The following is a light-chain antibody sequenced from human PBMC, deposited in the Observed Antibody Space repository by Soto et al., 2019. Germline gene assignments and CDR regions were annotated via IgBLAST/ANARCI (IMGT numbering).Light chain of an antibody. CDR2: DAS. J-gene: IGKJ5*01. Sequence: EIVLTQSPATLSFSPGERDTLSCRASQSVSSYLAWYQQKPGQAPRLLIYDASNRATGIPARFSGSGSGTDFTLTISSLEPEDFAVYYCQQRGNWPLTFGQGTRLEIK. CDR3: QQRGNWPLT. CDR1: QSVSSY. V-gene: IGKV3-11*01.